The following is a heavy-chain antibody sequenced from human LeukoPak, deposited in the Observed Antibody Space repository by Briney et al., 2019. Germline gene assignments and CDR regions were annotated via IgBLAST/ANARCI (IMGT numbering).Heavy chain of an antibody. J-gene: IGHJ5*02. CDR1: GGSISSSSYY. D-gene: IGHD5-12*01. Sequence: PSETLSLTCTVSGGSISSSSYYWGWIRQPPGKGLEWIGSIYYSGSTYYNLSLKSRVTISVDTSKNQFSLKLSSVTAADTAVYYCAVIVATMMRPSWFDPWGQGTLVTVSS. V-gene: IGHV4-39*07. CDR2: IYYSGST. CDR3: AVIVATMMRPSWFDP.